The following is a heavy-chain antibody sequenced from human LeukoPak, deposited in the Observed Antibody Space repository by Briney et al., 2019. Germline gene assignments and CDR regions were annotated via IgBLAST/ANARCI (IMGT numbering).Heavy chain of an antibody. D-gene: IGHD5-18*01. CDR1: GFTFSRDW. CDR3: ARDHPPSPRVTGFDS. Sequence: GGSLRLSCAASGFTFSRDWMHWVRQAPGKGLEWVAIISSTGSDKLYADSVKGRFTSSRDNSKNTVYLQMNSLRAEDTAFYYCARDHPPSPRVTGFDSWGQGTLATVSS. J-gene: IGHJ4*02. V-gene: IGHV3-30*03. CDR2: ISSTGSDK.